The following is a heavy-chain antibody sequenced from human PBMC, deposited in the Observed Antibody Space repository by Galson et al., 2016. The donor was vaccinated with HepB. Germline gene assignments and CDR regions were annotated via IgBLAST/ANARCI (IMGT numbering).Heavy chain of an antibody. J-gene: IGHJ4*02. D-gene: IGHD1-26*01. CDR3: ARVVGATSYFDY. V-gene: IGHV4-34*01. Sequence: ETLSLTCAVSGGSFNRYYWSWIRQPPGKGLEWIGEINFSGSTNYNPSLKSRVTILLDTSKNQLSLKMNSMTGADTAVFYCARVVGATSYFDYWGQGSLVTVSS. CDR2: INFSGST. CDR1: GGSFNRYY.